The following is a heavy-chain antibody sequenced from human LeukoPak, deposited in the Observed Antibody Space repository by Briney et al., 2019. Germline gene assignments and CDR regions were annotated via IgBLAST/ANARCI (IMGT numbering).Heavy chain of an antibody. V-gene: IGHV1-2*02. D-gene: IGHD3-10*01. Sequence: ASVKVSCKASGYTFTNYDINWVRQATGQRLEWMGWMNPNSGGTNYAQKFQGRVTMTRDTSISTAYMELSRLRSDDTAVYYCARGQGYYGSGSYLYYFDYWGQGTLVTVSS. CDR3: ARGQGYYGSGSYLYYFDY. CDR1: GYTFTNYD. CDR2: MNPNSGGT. J-gene: IGHJ4*02.